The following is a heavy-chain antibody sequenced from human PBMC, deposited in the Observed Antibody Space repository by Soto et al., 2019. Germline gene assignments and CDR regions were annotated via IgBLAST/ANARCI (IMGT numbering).Heavy chain of an antibody. Sequence: HPGGSLRLSCAASGFTFSTYWMHWVRQAPGKGLVWVSRINGDGSDTVYTDLVKGRFTSSRDNAKNTLYLQMNSLRAEDTAVYYCTRSITGFSYADSWGRGTLVTVSS. V-gene: IGHV3-74*01. D-gene: IGHD2-2*01. CDR1: GFTFSTYW. CDR2: INGDGSDT. J-gene: IGHJ4*02. CDR3: TRSITGFSYADS.